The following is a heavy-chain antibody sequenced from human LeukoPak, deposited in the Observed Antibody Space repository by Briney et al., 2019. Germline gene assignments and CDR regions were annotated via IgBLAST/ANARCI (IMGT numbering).Heavy chain of an antibody. CDR3: ASHWGGY. Sequence: GGSLRLSSAASGVTVSTNYMSWVRQAPGKGLEWVSIIYDSGTIHYADSVKGRFTISRDNLKNTLYLQMNSLRAEDTAVYYCASHWGGYWGQGTLVTVSS. D-gene: IGHD3-16*01. J-gene: IGHJ4*02. CDR2: IYDSGTI. CDR1: GVTVSTNY. V-gene: IGHV3-53*01.